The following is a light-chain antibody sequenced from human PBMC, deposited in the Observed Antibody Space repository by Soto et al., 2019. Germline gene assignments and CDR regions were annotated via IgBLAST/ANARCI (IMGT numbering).Light chain of an antibody. V-gene: IGKV2-30*01. CDR2: KVS. CDR1: QSRVYSDGNTY. J-gene: IGKJ1*01. CDR3: QQSSNWTKT. Sequence: VVMIQSSLSVPVTLGKPASISCRSSQSRVYSDGNTYLNWFQQRPGQSPRRXXYKVSNRDSGVPDRFSGIGSGTDGTLTVSSLKSEDAAVYFGQQSSNWTKTFGQGTKV.